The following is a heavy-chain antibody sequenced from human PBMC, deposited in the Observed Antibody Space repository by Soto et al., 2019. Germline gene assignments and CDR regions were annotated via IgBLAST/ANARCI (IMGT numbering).Heavy chain of an antibody. V-gene: IGHV3-23*01. CDR1: GFTFSSYA. CDR3: AKSMRAIFGAFDI. J-gene: IGHJ3*02. CDR2: ISGSGGST. Sequence: GGSLRLSCAASGFTFSSYAISWVRQAPGKGLEWVSAISGSGGSTYYADSVKGRFTISRDNSKNTLYLQMNSLRAEDTAVYYCAKSMRAIFGAFDIWGQGTMVTVSS. D-gene: IGHD3-10*01.